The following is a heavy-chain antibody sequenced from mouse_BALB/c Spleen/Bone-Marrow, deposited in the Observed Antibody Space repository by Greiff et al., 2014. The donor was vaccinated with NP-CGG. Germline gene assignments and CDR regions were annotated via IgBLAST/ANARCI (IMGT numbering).Heavy chain of an antibody. CDR3: ARKDYGYNYVMDY. J-gene: IGHJ4*01. CDR2: VNPNNGGT. CDR1: GYTFTEYT. Sequence: VQLKQSGSELVKPGASVKISCKTSGYTFTEYTMHWVKQSHGKSLEWIGGVNPNNGGTIYNQKFKGKATLTVDKSSSTAYMELRSLTSEDSAVYYCARKDYGYNYVMDYWGQGTSVTVSS. V-gene: IGHV1-18*01. D-gene: IGHD1-2*01.